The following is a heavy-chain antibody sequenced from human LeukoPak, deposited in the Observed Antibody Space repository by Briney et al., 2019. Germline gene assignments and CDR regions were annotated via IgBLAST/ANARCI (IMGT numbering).Heavy chain of an antibody. V-gene: IGHV4-61*08. J-gene: IGHJ4*02. CDR3: ARCRDEYSSSPYFDY. CDR1: GDSIISGDHY. CDR2: IYNSGNT. D-gene: IGHD6-6*01. Sequence: PSETLSLTCTVSGDSIISGDHYWTWIRQPPGKGLEWIGFIYNSGNTNYNPSLRSRVSTSVDTSKNQFSLRLSSVTAADTAVYYCARCRDEYSSSPYFDYWGQGTLVTVSS.